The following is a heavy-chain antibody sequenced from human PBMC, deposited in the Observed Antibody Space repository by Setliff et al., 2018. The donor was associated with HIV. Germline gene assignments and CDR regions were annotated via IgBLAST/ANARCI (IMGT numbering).Heavy chain of an antibody. Sequence: ASVKVSCKTPGDTFNNYGISWVRQAPGQGLEWMGWINPNTGGTNYAQKFQGRVTMTRDTSINTAYMQLNRLRSEDTAIYFCARAPDAFDVWGQGTMVTVSS. J-gene: IGHJ3*01. V-gene: IGHV1-2*02. CDR2: INPNTGGT. CDR3: ARAPDAFDV. CDR1: GDTFNNYG.